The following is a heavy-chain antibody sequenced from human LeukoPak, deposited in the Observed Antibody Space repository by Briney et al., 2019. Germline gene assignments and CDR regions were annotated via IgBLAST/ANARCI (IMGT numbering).Heavy chain of an antibody. CDR3: ARGRRKVNWFDP. D-gene: IGHD1-14*01. J-gene: IGHJ5*02. CDR1: GGSFSGYY. Sequence: SETLSLTCAVYGGSFSGYYWSWIRQPPGKGLEWIGEINHSGSTNYNPSLESRVTISVDTSKNQFSLKPSSVTAADTAVYYCARGRRKVNWFDPWGQGTLVTVSS. V-gene: IGHV4-34*01. CDR2: INHSGST.